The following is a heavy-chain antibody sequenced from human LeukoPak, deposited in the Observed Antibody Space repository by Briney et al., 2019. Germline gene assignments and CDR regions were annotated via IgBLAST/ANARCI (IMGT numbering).Heavy chain of an antibody. J-gene: IGHJ1*01. CDR3: ATVSTVNLAEYFQH. Sequence: ASVKVSCKVSGYTLTELSMHWVRQAPGKGLEWMGGFDPEDGETIYAQKFQGRVTMTEDASTDTAYMDLSSLRSEDTAVYYCATVSTVNLAEYFQHWGQGTLVTVSS. V-gene: IGHV1-24*01. CDR2: FDPEDGET. CDR1: GYTLTELS. D-gene: IGHD4-11*01.